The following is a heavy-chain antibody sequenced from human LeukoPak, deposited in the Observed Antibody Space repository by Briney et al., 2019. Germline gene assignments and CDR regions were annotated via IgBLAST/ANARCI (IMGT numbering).Heavy chain of an antibody. CDR1: GFTFSSYA. D-gene: IGHD3-22*01. Sequence: GGSLRLSCAASGFTFSSYAMHWVRQAPGKGLEWVAVISYDGSNKYYADSVKGRFTISRDNAKNSLYLQMNSLRAEDTAVYYCATVVVINDAFDIWGQGTMVTVSS. CDR3: ATVVVINDAFDI. J-gene: IGHJ3*02. V-gene: IGHV3-30*04. CDR2: ISYDGSNK.